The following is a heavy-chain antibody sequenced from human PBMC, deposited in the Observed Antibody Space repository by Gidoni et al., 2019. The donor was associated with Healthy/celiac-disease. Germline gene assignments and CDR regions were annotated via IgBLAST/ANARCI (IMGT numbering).Heavy chain of an antibody. Sequence: QVQLVESGGGVVQPGRSLRRSCAASGFTFLSYAMHWVRQAPGQGLEWVAVISYDGSNKYYADSVKGRFTISRDNSKNTLYLQMNSLRAEDTAVYYCARTYCSSTSCYRGWFDPWGQGTLVTVSS. V-gene: IGHV3-30-3*01. J-gene: IGHJ5*02. D-gene: IGHD2-2*01. CDR3: ARTYCSSTSCYRGWFDP. CDR2: ISYDGSNK. CDR1: GFTFLSYA.